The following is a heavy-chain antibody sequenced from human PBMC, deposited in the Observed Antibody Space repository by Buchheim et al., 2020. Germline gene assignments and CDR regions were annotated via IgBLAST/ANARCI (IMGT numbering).Heavy chain of an antibody. Sequence: EVQLVESGGGLVQPGGSLRLSCAASGFTISSYSMIWVRQAPGKGLEWVSFISSGSNIIYYADSVKGRFTISRDNAKTSLHLQMNSLRAEDTAIYYCARGVLTTVTGFDYWGQGTL. CDR1: GFTISSYS. CDR3: ARGVLTTVTGFDY. CDR2: ISSGSNII. J-gene: IGHJ4*02. V-gene: IGHV3-48*04. D-gene: IGHD4-17*01.